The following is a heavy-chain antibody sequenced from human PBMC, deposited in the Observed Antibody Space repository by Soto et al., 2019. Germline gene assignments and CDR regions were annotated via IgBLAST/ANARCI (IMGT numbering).Heavy chain of an antibody. CDR1: GYTFTSYG. V-gene: IGHV1-18*01. D-gene: IGHD1-26*01. CDR2: ISANTGNT. CDR3: ARDGRYSGSYGGYYFDY. J-gene: IGHJ4*02. Sequence: ASVKVSCKASGYTFTSYGISWVRQAPGQGLEWMGWISANTGNTNFAQKLQGRVTMTTDTSTSTAYMELRSLRSDDTAVYYCARDGRYSGSYGGYYFDYWGQGTLVTVSS.